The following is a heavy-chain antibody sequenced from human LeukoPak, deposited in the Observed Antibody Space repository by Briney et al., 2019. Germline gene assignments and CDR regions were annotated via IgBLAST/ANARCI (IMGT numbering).Heavy chain of an antibody. CDR2: IRPYDDNT. Sequence: ASVKVSCKASGYTFTSHGISWVRQAPGQGLEWMGWIRPYDDNTNYAQKLQGRVTMTTDTSTSTAYMELRSLRSDDTAVYFCARGPYDFWSGSPRSFDPWGQGTLVTVPS. D-gene: IGHD3-3*01. J-gene: IGHJ5*02. CDR1: GYTFTSHG. V-gene: IGHV1-18*01. CDR3: ARGPYDFWSGSPRSFDP.